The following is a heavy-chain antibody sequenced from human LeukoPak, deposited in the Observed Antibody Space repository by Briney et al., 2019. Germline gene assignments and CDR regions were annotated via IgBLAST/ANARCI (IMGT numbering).Heavy chain of an antibody. V-gene: IGHV4-59*01. D-gene: IGHD1-1*01. CDR3: ARAMRWTSGPVELGWFDR. J-gene: IGHJ5*02. Sequence: SETLSLACTFSGDSFSDYYWTWIRRPPGGTLNWIGQIYYRGNTKYNPSLKNRVSISLDTSKNQVSLALTSVTAADTAVYYCARAMRWTSGPVELGWFDRWGQGTQVIVSS. CDR2: IYYRGNT. CDR1: GDSFSDYY.